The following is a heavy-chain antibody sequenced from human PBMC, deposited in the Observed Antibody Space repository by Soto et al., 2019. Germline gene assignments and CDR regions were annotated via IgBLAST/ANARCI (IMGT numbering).Heavy chain of an antibody. D-gene: IGHD2-15*01. CDR2: IYHSGST. Sequence: SETLSLTCAVSGGSISSGGYSWSWIRQPPGKGLEWIGYIYHSGSTYYNPSLKSRVTISVDRSKNQFSLKLSSVTAADTAVYYCARDSGGSSYGMEVWGQGTTVTVSS. CDR3: ARDSGGSSYGMEV. J-gene: IGHJ6*02. CDR1: GGSISSGGYS. V-gene: IGHV4-30-2*01.